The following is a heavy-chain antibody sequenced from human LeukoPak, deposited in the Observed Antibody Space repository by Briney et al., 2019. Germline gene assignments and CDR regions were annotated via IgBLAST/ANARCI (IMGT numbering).Heavy chain of an antibody. CDR2: ISSSGSTI. CDR1: GFTFSDYY. V-gene: IGHV3-11*01. D-gene: IGHD1-26*01. J-gene: IGHJ4*02. CDR3: ARDFNSLHSGSYFDY. Sequence: GGSLRLSCAASGFTFSDYYMSWICQAPGKGLEWVSYISSSGSTIYYADSVKGRFTISRDNAKNSLYLQMNSLRAEDTAVYYCARDFNSLHSGSYFDYWGQGTLVTVSS.